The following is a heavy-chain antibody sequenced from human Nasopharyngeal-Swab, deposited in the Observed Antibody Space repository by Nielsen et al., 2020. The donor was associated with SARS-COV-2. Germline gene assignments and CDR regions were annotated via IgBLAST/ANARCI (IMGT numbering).Heavy chain of an antibody. CDR2: INPSGGST. J-gene: IGHJ4*02. V-gene: IGHV1-46*01. CDR1: GYTFTSYY. CDR3: ARVAAAYFFDY. D-gene: IGHD6-13*01. Sequence: ASVKVSCKASGYTFTSYYMHWVRQAPGQGLEWMGIINPSGGSTSYAQKFQGRVTMTRDTSTSTVYMELRSLRSDDTAVYYCARVAAAYFFDYWGQGTLVTVSS.